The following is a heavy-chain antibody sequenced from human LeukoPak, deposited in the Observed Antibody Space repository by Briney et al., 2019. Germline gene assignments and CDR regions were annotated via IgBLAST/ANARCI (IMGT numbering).Heavy chain of an antibody. CDR3: ARDPGYCSSTSCYVFDP. V-gene: IGHV1-69*01. CDR1: GGTFSSYA. D-gene: IGHD2-2*01. J-gene: IGHJ5*02. Sequence: SVKVSCKASGGTFSSYAISWVRQAPGQGLEWMGGIIPIFGTANYAQKFQGRVTITADESTSTAYMELSSLRSEDTAVYYCARDPGYCSSTSCYVFDPWGQGTLVTVSS. CDR2: IIPIFGTA.